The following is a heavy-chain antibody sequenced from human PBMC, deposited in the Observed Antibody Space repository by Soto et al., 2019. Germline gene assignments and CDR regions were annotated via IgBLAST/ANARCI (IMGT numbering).Heavy chain of an antibody. CDR1: GFTFSSYA. CDR2: ISGSGGST. CDR3: AIFGGYCSGGSCTAYNWFDP. V-gene: IGHV3-23*01. Sequence: PGGSLRLSCAASGFTFSSYAMSWVRQAPGKGLEWVSAISGSGGSTYYADSVKGRFTISRDNSKNTLYLQMNSLRAEDTAVYYCAIFGGYCSGGSCTAYNWFDPWGQGTLVTVSS. J-gene: IGHJ5*02. D-gene: IGHD2-15*01.